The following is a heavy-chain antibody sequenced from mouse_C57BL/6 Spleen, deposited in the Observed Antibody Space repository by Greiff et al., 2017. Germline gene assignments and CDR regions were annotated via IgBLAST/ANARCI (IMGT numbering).Heavy chain of an antibody. CDR3: AREDYYGGYAMDY. V-gene: IGHV1-19*01. CDR1: GYTFTDYY. Sequence: DVQLQESGPVLVKPGASVKMSCKASGYTFTDYYMNWVKQSHGKSLEWIGVINPYNGGTSYNQKFKGKATLTVDKSSSTAYMELNSLTSEDSAVYYCAREDYYGGYAMDYWGQGTSVTVSS. CDR2: INPYNGGT. D-gene: IGHD1-1*01. J-gene: IGHJ4*01.